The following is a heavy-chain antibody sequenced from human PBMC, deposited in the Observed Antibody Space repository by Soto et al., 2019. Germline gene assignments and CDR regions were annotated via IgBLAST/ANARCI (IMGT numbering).Heavy chain of an antibody. J-gene: IGHJ5*01. Sequence: SEALSLTCAVSGGSISSCSYYWGLIRQPPGKGLEWIGGIFYSGSTYYNPSLKSRVTISVDTSNNQFSLHLSAVTPDDTAVYYCVRLIGNSWLDSWGQGTPVTVSS. V-gene: IGHV4-39*01. CDR1: GGSISSCSYY. CDR2: IFYSGST. CDR3: VRLIGNSWLDS.